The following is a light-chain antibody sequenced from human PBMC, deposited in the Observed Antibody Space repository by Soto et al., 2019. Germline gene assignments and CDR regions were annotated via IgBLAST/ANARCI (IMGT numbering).Light chain of an antibody. CDR3: QRYNSYPLL. V-gene: IGKV1-5*03. CDR1: QSIRSY. J-gene: IGKJ4*01. Sequence: DILMTQSPSTLSASVGDRVTITCRASQSIRSYLAWYQHKPGKAPRLLIYSASNLQSGVPSRFSGSGSGTEFTLTISSLQPDDFATYYCQRYNSYPLLFGGGTKVEIK. CDR2: SAS.